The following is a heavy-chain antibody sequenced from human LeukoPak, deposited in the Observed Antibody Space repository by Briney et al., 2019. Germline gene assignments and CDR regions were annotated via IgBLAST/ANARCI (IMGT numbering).Heavy chain of an antibody. J-gene: IGHJ4*02. V-gene: IGHV3-23*01. CDR3: AKDIHDFWSGYSFDY. D-gene: IGHD3-3*01. Sequence: GGSLRLSCAASGFTFSSYAMSWVRQAPGKGLEWVSAISGSGGSTYYADSVKGRFTISRDNSKNTLYLQMNSLRADDTAVYYCAKDIHDFWSGYSFDYWGQGTLVTVSS. CDR2: ISGSGGST. CDR1: GFTFSSYA.